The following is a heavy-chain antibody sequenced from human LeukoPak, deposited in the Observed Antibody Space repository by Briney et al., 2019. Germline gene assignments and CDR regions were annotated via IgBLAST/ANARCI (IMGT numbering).Heavy chain of an antibody. J-gene: IGHJ4*02. CDR1: GFTFSSYA. D-gene: IGHD5-18*01. V-gene: IGHV3-23*01. Sequence: GGSLRLSCAASGFTFSSYAMTWVRQAPGKGLESVSAISGSGGSTYYADSVEGRFTISRDNAKNTLYLQMNSLRAEDTAVYYCAKDTGYSYGPYYFDYWGQGTLVTVSS. CDR2: ISGSGGST. CDR3: AKDTGYSYGPYYFDY.